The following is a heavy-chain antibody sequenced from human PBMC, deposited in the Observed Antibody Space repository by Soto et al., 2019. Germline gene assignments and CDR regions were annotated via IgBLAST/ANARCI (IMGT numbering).Heavy chain of an antibody. Sequence: ASVKVSCKASGYTFTTYGISWVRQAPGQGLEWMGWISAYNGNTNYAQKLQGRVTMTTDTSTSTAYMELGSLRSDDTAVYYCARDIRDYDASDGFYYWGQGTLVTVSS. CDR3: ARDIRDYDASDGFYY. J-gene: IGHJ4*02. D-gene: IGHD3-22*01. V-gene: IGHV1-18*01. CDR1: GYTFTTYG. CDR2: ISAYNGNT.